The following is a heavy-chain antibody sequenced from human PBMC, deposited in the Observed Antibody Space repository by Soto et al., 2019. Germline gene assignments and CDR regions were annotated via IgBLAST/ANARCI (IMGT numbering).Heavy chain of an antibody. J-gene: IGHJ6*02. D-gene: IGHD6-13*01. CDR1: GGSVSSGSYY. V-gene: IGHV4-61*01. Sequence: QVQLQESGPGLVKPSETLSLTCTVSGGSVSSGSYYWSWIRQPPGKGLEWIGYIYYSGSTNYNPSLKSRVTISVDTSKHQFSLKLSSVTAADTAVYYCARDLSSRPPGYYYYGMDVWGQGTTVTVAS. CDR3: ARDLSSRPPGYYYYGMDV. CDR2: IYYSGST.